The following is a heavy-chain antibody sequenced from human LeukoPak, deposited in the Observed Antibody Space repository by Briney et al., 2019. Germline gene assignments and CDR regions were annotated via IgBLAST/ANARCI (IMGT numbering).Heavy chain of an antibody. J-gene: IGHJ4*02. CDR1: GVSISGSY. CDR2: MYNSGST. D-gene: IGHD4-17*01. V-gene: IGHV4-59*01. Sequence: SETLSLTCTVSGVSISGSYWSWIRQPPGKGLEWIAYMYNSGSTNYNPSLKSRVTISIDTSKNQFSLKLSSLTAADTAIYYCARGIESYGDYGYWGQGILVTVSS. CDR3: ARGIESYGDYGY.